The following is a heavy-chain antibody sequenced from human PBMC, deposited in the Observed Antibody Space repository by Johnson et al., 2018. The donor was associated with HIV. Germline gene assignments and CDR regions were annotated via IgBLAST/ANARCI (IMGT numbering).Heavy chain of an antibody. V-gene: IGHV3-66*01. D-gene: IGHD6-19*01. CDR2: MYSDGRT. CDR3: AREDGSGWSTRGDDAFDI. J-gene: IGHJ3*02. Sequence: VQLVESGGGLVQPGGSLRLSCAASGFTFSSNYMSWVRQAPGKGLEWVSVMYSDGRTFYADSVKGRFTISRDNSKNTLYLQMNSLRAEDTAVFYCAREDGSGWSTRGDDAFDIWGQGTMVTVSA. CDR1: GFTFSSNY.